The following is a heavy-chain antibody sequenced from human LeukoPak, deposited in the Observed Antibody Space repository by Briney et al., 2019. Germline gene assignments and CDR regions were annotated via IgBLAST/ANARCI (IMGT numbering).Heavy chain of an antibody. J-gene: IGHJ4*02. V-gene: IGHV1-2*02. CDR2: IYPKSGGT. D-gene: IGHD2-15*01. Sequence: ASVKVSCKASGYSFTGYYMHWVRQAPGQGLEWMGWIYPKSGGTNYAQKFQGRVTMTRDTSISTAYMELSRLRSDDTAVYYCASTSSYCSCGSCYLGYWGQGTLVTVSS. CDR1: GYSFTGYY. CDR3: ASTSSYCSCGSCYLGY.